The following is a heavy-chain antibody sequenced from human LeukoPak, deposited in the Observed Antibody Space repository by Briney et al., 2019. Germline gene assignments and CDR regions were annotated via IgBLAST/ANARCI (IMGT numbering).Heavy chain of an antibody. CDR1: GGIFSSYD. V-gene: IGHV1-69*06. CDR3: AGGRTDIVVVPATLRNYYFDY. D-gene: IGHD2-2*01. Sequence: SVKVSCKASGGIFSSYDISWVRQAPGQGLEWMGGIMPMFGKANYAQKFQGRVTTTADKATSTAYMELSSLRSEDTAVYYCAGGRTDIVVVPATLRNYYFDYWGQGTLVTVSS. CDR2: IMPMFGKA. J-gene: IGHJ4*02.